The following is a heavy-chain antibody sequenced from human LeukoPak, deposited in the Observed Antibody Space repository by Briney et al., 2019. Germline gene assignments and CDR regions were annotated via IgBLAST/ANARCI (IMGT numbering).Heavy chain of an antibody. CDR1: GFAFSSYA. CDR3: AKSYRAYDSTSNYYFFDS. CDR2: FSGSATT. D-gene: IGHD3-22*01. V-gene: IGHV3-23*01. Sequence: GGSLRLSCAASGFAFSSYAMTWVRQSPGKGLEWVSSFSGSATTHHADSVQGQFTISRDNSKNTLFLQMNSLRAEDTAVYYCAKSYRAYDSTSNYYFFDSWGQGTLVTVSS. J-gene: IGHJ4*02.